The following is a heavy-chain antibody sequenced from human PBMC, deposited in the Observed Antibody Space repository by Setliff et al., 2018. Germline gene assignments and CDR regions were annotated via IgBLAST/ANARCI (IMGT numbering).Heavy chain of an antibody. CDR3: ARGRDYNFWSGYYSPDAFDI. V-gene: IGHV4-39*07. CDR1: GGSISSSSYY. D-gene: IGHD3-3*01. CDR2: IYYSGST. J-gene: IGHJ3*02. Sequence: NPSETLSLTCTVSGGSISSSSYYWGWIRQPPGKGLEWIGSIYYSGSTYYNPSLKSRVTISVDTSKNQFSLKLSSVTAADTAVYYCARGRDYNFWSGYYSPDAFDIWGQGTMVTVSS.